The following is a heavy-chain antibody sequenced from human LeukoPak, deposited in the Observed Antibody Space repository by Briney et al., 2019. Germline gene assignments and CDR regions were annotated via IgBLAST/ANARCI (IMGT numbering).Heavy chain of an antibody. J-gene: IGHJ4*02. CDR3: ARGGVDYYYFDY. D-gene: IGHD4-11*01. CDR1: GGSISNYY. Sequence: SETLSLTCTVSGGSISNYYWSWIRQPPGKGLEWIGYIYTSGSTNYNPSLKSRVTISVDTSKNQLSLKLSSVTAADTAVYYCARGGVDYYYFDYWGQGTLVTVSS. CDR2: IYTSGST. V-gene: IGHV4-4*09.